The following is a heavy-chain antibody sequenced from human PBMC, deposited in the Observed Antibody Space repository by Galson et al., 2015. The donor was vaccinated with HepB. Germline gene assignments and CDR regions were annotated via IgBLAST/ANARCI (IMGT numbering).Heavy chain of an antibody. CDR2: IIPILGIA. Sequence: SVKVSCKASGGTFSSYTISWVRQAPGQGLEWMGRIIPILGIANCAQKFQGRVTITADKSTSTAYMELSSLRSEDTAVYYCARGVLGVRGVIIADYWGQGTLVTVSS. CDR3: ARGVLGVRGVIIADY. CDR1: GGTFSSYT. V-gene: IGHV1-69*02. D-gene: IGHD3-10*01. J-gene: IGHJ4*02.